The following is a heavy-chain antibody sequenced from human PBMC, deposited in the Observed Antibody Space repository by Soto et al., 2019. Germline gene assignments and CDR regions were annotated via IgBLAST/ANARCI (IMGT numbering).Heavy chain of an antibody. J-gene: IGHJ4*02. CDR2: VFYSGST. V-gene: IGHV4-61*01. CDR3: ARVPLPSVAVADVYYFDD. D-gene: IGHD6-19*01. Sequence: TETPSLTCTAPGGSVRRGRYYWSWIRQPPGKGLEWIGYVFYSGSTRYNPSLNSRVTISVDTSKNQFSLKLTSVTAADTAMYYCARVPLPSVAVADVYYFDDWGQGTLVTVS. CDR1: GGSVRRGRYY.